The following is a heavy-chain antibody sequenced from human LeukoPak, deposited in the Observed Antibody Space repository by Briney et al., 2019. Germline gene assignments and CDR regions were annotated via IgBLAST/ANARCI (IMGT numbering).Heavy chain of an antibody. V-gene: IGHV4-4*07. CDR1: GGSINSYF. D-gene: IGHD1-26*01. Sequence: SETLSLTCSVSGGSINSYFWTRIRQPAGKGLEWVGRIYASGITNYNPSLKSRVTISVDASKNQFSLKLSSVTAADTAVYYCARGKRATVFDYWGQGTLVTVSS. CDR3: ARGKRATVFDY. CDR2: IYASGIT. J-gene: IGHJ4*02.